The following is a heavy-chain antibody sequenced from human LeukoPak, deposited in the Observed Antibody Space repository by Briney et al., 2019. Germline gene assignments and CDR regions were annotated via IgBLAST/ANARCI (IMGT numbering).Heavy chain of an antibody. CDR2: IHKAGSES. Sequence: GGSLTLSCAASGFTFSNYWMTWVRQVPGKGLEWVAHIHKAGSESYSVDSVKGRFAISRDNAKNSLYLQLSSLRGEDTAVYYCARVGAWELQRVFEYWGQGTLVTVSS. J-gene: IGHJ4*02. CDR1: GFTFSNYW. V-gene: IGHV3-7*01. D-gene: IGHD1-26*01. CDR3: ARVGAWELQRVFEY.